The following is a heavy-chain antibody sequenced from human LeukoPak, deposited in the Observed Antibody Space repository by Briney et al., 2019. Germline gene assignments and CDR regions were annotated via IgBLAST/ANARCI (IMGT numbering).Heavy chain of an antibody. D-gene: IGHD1-26*01. J-gene: IGHJ4*02. Sequence: GGSLRLSCAASGFTVSSNYMSWVRQAPGKGLEWVSVIYSGGSTYYADSVKGRVIISRDNSRNTLYLQMNSLRAEDTAIYYCAREKTVGGTYYFDYWGQGALVTVSS. V-gene: IGHV3-53*01. CDR1: GFTVSSNY. CDR2: IYSGGST. CDR3: AREKTVGGTYYFDY.